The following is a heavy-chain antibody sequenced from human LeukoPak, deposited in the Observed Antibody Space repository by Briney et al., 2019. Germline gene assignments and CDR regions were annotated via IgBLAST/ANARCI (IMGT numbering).Heavy chain of an antibody. V-gene: IGHV3-23*01. CDR1: GFSFSSYA. CDR3: ARSGLSRFGF. D-gene: IGHD2/OR15-2a*01. Sequence: GGSLRLSCAASGFSFSSYAMSWVRQAPGKGLQWVSAFSGSGGSTYYADSVKGRFTISRDNSRNTLYLQMNSLRAEDTAVYYCARSGLSRFGFWGQGTLVTVSS. CDR2: FSGSGGST. J-gene: IGHJ4*02.